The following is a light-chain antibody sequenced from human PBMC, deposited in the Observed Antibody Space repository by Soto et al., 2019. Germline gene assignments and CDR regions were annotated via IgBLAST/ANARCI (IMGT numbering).Light chain of an antibody. V-gene: IGLV1-44*01. Sequence: QSVLTQPPSASGTPGQRVTISCSGSSSNSGSNTVNWYQQLPGAAPKLLIYNNNQRPSGVPDRLSGSKSGTSASLAISGLQSEDEADYYCAAWDNTLNDVVFGGGTKLTVL. CDR2: NNN. CDR3: AAWDNTLNDVV. CDR1: SSNSGSNT. J-gene: IGLJ2*01.